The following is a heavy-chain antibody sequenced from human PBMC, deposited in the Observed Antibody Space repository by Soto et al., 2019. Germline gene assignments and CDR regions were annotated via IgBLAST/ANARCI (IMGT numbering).Heavy chain of an antibody. CDR3: AWPRGYGDYAIEY. V-gene: IGHV3-11*01. CDR2: ISRSGSTI. Sequence: QVQLVESGGGLVKPGGSLRLSCAASGFTFSDYYMSWIRQAPGKGLEWVSYISRSGSTIYYTDLVKGRFTTSRDNAKNSRYLQMNSLRAEDTAVYYCAWPRGYGDYAIEYWGQGTLVTVSS. D-gene: IGHD4-17*01. CDR1: GFTFSDYY. J-gene: IGHJ4*02.